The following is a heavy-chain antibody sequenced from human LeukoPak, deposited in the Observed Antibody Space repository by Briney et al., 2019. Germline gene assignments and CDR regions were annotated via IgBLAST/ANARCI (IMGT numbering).Heavy chain of an antibody. V-gene: IGHV4-4*07. D-gene: IGHD3-10*01. CDR3: ARDPAWFGEYYFDY. J-gene: IGHJ4*02. Sequence: SETLSLTCTVSGGSISSYYWSWIRQPAGKGLEWIGRIYTSGSTNYNPSLKSRVTMSVDTSKNQFSLKLSSVTAADTAVYYCARDPAWFGEYYFDYWGQGTLVTVSS. CDR2: IYTSGST. CDR1: GGSISSYY.